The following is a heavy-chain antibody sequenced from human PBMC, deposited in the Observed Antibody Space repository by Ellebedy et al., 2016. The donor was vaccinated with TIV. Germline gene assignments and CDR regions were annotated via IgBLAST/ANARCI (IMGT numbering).Heavy chain of an antibody. Sequence: MPGGSLRLSCTVSGGSISRYYWSWIRQPPGKGLEWIGYIYDSGISSYNASLKSRLTISEDTSKNQFSLKLSSVTAADTAVYYCARAATGWPRYFDLWGRGTLVTVSS. CDR1: GGSISRYY. D-gene: IGHD6-19*01. V-gene: IGHV4-59*01. CDR3: ARAATGWPRYFDL. CDR2: IYDSGIS. J-gene: IGHJ2*01.